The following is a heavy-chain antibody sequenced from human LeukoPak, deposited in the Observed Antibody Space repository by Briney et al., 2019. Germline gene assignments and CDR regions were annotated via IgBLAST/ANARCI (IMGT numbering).Heavy chain of an antibody. Sequence: PSETLSLTCTVSGGSISSYYWSWIRQPPGKGLEWIGYIYYSGSTNYNPSLKSRVTISVDTSKNQFSLKLSSVTAADTAVYYCARHSASGRWGPVDYWGQGTLVTVSS. J-gene: IGHJ4*02. V-gene: IGHV4-59*08. D-gene: IGHD7-27*01. CDR1: GGSISSYY. CDR2: IYYSGST. CDR3: ARHSASGRWGPVDY.